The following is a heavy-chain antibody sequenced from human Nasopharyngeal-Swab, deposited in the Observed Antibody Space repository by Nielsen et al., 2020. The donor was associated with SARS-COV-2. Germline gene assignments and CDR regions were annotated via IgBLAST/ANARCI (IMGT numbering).Heavy chain of an antibody. CDR2: INAGNSNT. J-gene: IGHJ4*02. CDR3: TRGVGYSSSWYLDY. Sequence: ASVKVSCKASGYTFTSYAMHWVRQAPGQRLEWMGWINAGNSNTKYSQKFQGRVTITRDTSATTAYMELSSLRSEDTAVYFCTRGVGYSSSWYLDYWGQGTLVTVSS. V-gene: IGHV1-3*01. D-gene: IGHD6-13*01. CDR1: GYTFTSYA.